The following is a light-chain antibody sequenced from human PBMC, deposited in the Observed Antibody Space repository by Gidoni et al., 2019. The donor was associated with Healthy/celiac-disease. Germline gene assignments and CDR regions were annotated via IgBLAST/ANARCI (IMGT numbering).Light chain of an antibody. J-gene: IGLJ1*01. V-gene: IGLV1-44*01. CDR3: AAWDDSLNGQV. CDR1: SCNIGSNT. Sequence: QSVLTQPPSASGTPGQRVTISCSGSSCNIGSNTVNWYQQLPGTAPKLLIYSNNQRPSGVPDRFSGSKSGTSASLGISGLQSEDEADYYCAAWDDSLNGQVFGTGTKVTVL. CDR2: SNN.